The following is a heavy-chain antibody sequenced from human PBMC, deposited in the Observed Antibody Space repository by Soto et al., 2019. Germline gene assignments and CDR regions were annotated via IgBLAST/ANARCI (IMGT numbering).Heavy chain of an antibody. D-gene: IGHD6-19*01. V-gene: IGHV3-23*01. CDR3: AKEPGLAVAQWDYFDY. CDR2: ISGSGGST. J-gene: IGHJ4*02. Sequence: GGSLRLSCAASGFTFSSYAMSWVRQAPGQGLEWVSAISGSGGSTYYADSVKGRFTLSRDNSKNTLYLQMNSLRAEDTAVYYCAKEPGLAVAQWDYFDYWGQGTLVTVSS. CDR1: GFTFSSYA.